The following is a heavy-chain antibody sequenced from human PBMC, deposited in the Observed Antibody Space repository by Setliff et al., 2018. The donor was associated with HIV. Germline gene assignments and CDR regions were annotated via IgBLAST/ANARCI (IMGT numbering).Heavy chain of an antibody. Sequence: KSSETLSLTCAVYGGSFSDYYWTWIRQPPGKGLEWIGEINHRGHTNYIPSLRSRVTISVDTSKNHFSLTLTSVTAADTAIYYCARGRHIVATIPLDQWGQGMLVTVSS. CDR1: GGSFSDYY. CDR2: INHRGHT. CDR3: ARGRHIVATIPLDQ. J-gene: IGHJ4*02. V-gene: IGHV4-34*01. D-gene: IGHD5-12*01.